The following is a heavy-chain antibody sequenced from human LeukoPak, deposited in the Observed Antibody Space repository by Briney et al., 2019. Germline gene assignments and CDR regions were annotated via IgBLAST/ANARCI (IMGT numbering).Heavy chain of an antibody. D-gene: IGHD6-13*01. CDR2: IIPIFGTA. CDR1: GGTFSSYA. Sequence: GASVKVSCKASGGTFSSYAISWVRQAPGQGLEWMGGIIPIFGTANYAQKFQGRVTITADESTSTAYMELSSLRSEDTAVYYCARFGIAAAGGSDAFDIWGQGTMVTVSS. CDR3: ARFGIAAAGGSDAFDI. J-gene: IGHJ3*02. V-gene: IGHV1-69*13.